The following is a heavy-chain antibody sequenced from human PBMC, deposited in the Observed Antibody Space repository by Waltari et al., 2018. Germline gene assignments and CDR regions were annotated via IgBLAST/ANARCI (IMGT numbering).Heavy chain of an antibody. Sequence: EEQLLESGGGLVQPGGSLRLPCSASGLTFSHYAMSWVRQAPGKGLEWVASISGNGGGTHYADSVKGRFTISRDNSKNTLYVQMNSLRAEDTAVYYCAKDRVKWDVWGQGTTVTVSS. CDR3: AKDRVKWDV. J-gene: IGHJ6*02. CDR2: ISGNGGGT. CDR1: GLTFSHYA. D-gene: IGHD3-10*01. V-gene: IGHV3-23*01.